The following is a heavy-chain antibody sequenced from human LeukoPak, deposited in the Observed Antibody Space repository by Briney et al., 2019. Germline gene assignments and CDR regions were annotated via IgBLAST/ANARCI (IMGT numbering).Heavy chain of an antibody. D-gene: IGHD6-19*01. CDR2: INPNSGGT. Sequence: ASVKVSCKASGYTFTGYYMHWVRQAPGQGLECMGRINPNSGGTNYAQKFQGRVTMTRDTSISTAYMELSRLRSDDPAVYYCARGADSSGISDFDYWGQGTLVTVSS. CDR3: ARGADSSGISDFDY. V-gene: IGHV1-2*06. J-gene: IGHJ4*02. CDR1: GYTFTGYY.